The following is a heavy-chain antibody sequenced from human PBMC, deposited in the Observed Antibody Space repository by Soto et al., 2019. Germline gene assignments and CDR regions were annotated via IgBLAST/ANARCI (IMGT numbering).Heavy chain of an antibody. Sequence: QMQLVQSGPEVKKPGTSVTVSCKASGFTFTSSAMKWVRQARGQRLEWIGWIVVGSGNTNYAQKFQERVTITRDMSTSTAYMELSSLRAEDTAVYYCAAAAGKRREYDYWGQGTLVTVSS. D-gene: IGHD6-13*01. CDR1: GFTFTSSA. V-gene: IGHV1-58*02. CDR3: AAAAGKRREYDY. J-gene: IGHJ4*02. CDR2: IVVGSGNT.